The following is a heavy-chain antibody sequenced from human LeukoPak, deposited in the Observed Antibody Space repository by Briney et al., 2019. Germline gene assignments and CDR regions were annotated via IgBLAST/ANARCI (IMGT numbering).Heavy chain of an antibody. CDR2: ISSSSSTI. Sequence: GGSLRLSCAASGFAFRSFDMSWVRQAPGKGLEWVSYISSSSSTIYYADSVKGRFTISRDNAKNSLYLQMNSLRAEDTAVYYCAREAGGYSSSWYRSSAFDIWGQGTMVTVSS. V-gene: IGHV3-48*01. J-gene: IGHJ3*02. CDR3: AREAGGYSSSWYRSSAFDI. CDR1: GFAFRSFD. D-gene: IGHD6-13*01.